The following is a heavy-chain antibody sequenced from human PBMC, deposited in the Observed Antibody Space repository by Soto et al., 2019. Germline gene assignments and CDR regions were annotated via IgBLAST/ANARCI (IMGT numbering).Heavy chain of an antibody. V-gene: IGHV4-31*03. J-gene: IGHJ4*02. CDR2: IYYSGST. D-gene: IGHD3-22*01. CDR1: GGSISSGGYY. CDR3: ARALRAYYYDSSGLDY. Sequence: SETLSLTCTVSGGSISSGGYYWSWIRQHPGKGLEWIGYIYYSGSTYYNPSLKSRVTISVDTSKNQFSLKLSSVTAADTAVYYCARALRAYYYDSSGLDYWGQGXLVTVYS.